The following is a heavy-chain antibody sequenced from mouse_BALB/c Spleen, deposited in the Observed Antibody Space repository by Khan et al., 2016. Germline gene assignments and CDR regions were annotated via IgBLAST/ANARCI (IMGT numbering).Heavy chain of an antibody. Sequence: QVQLQQSGAELARPGASVKMSCKASGYTFTSYTMHWVKQRPGQGLEWIGYINPSSGYTNYNQKFKDKATLTADKSSSTAYMQLSSLTSEDSAVYYCARGTYRFLFAYWGQGTLVTVSA. CDR1: GYTFTSYT. D-gene: IGHD2-14*01. CDR3: ARGTYRFLFAY. J-gene: IGHJ3*01. V-gene: IGHV1-4*01. CDR2: INPSSGYT.